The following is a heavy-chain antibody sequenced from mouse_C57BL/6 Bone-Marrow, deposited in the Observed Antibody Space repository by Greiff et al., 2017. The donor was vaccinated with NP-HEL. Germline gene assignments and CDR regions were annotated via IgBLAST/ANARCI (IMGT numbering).Heavy chain of an antibody. CDR2: ISYSGST. J-gene: IGHJ4*01. CDR3: AKFYGSSYPPYYAMDY. Sequence: EVQRVESGPGLAKPSQTLSLTCSVTGYSITSDYWNWIRKFPGNKLEYMGYISYSGSTYYNPSLKSRISITRDTSKNQYYLQLNSVTTEDTATYYCAKFYGSSYPPYYAMDYWGQGTSVTVSS. CDR1: GYSITSDY. D-gene: IGHD1-1*01. V-gene: IGHV3-8*01.